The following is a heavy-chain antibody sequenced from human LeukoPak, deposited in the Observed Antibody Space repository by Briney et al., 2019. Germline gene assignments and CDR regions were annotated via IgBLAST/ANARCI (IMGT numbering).Heavy chain of an antibody. J-gene: IGHJ4*02. CDR2: IYYSGTT. CDR1: GDSISSSSYY. D-gene: IGHD3-9*01. Sequence: SETLSLTCTVSGDSISSSSYYWGWIRQPPGKGLEGVGNIYYSGTTFYNPSLKSRVTISIATSKNQFSLKLSSVTAADTAVYYCARLRSYYDILTGYTYYFDYWGQGTLVTVSS. CDR3: ARLRSYYDILTGYTYYFDY. V-gene: IGHV4-39*01.